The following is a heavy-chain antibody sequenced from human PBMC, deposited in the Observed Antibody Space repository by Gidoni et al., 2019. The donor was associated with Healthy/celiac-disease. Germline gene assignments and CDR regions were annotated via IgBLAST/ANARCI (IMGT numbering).Heavy chain of an antibody. V-gene: IGHV1-46*01. CDR2: INPSGGST. Sequence: QVQLVQSGAEVKKPGASVKVSCKASGYTFTSYYMHWVRQAPGQGLEWMGIINPSGGSTSYAQKFQGRVTMTRDTSTSTVYMELSSLRSEDTAVYYCARGVAGDYVWGSNGYYFDYWGQGTLVTVSS. J-gene: IGHJ4*02. CDR3: ARGVAGDYVWGSNGYYFDY. D-gene: IGHD3-16*01. CDR1: GYTFTSYY.